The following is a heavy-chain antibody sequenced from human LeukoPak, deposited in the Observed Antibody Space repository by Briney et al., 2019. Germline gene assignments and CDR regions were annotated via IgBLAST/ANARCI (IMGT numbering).Heavy chain of an antibody. J-gene: IGHJ4*02. CDR2: INHSGST. CDR1: GGSFSGYY. Sequence: PSETLSLTCAVYGGSFSGYYWSWIRQPPGKGLEWIGEINHSGSTNYNPSLKSRVTISVDTSKNQFSLKLSSVTAADTAVYYCARSRGWLQSHPLGYWGQGTLVTVSS. V-gene: IGHV4-34*01. D-gene: IGHD5-24*01. CDR3: ARSRGWLQSHPLGY.